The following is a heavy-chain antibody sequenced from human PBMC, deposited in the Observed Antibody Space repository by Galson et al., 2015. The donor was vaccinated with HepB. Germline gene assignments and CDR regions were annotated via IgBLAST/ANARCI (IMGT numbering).Heavy chain of an antibody. D-gene: IGHD3-10*01. CDR1: GFTFSSYA. Sequence: SLRLSCAASGFTFSSYAMSWVRQAPGKGLEWVSAISGSGGSTYYADSVKGRFTISRDNSKNTLYLQMNSLRAEDTAVYYCAKDRTPARITMVRGVPSLDAFDIWGQGTMVTVSS. V-gene: IGHV3-23*01. J-gene: IGHJ3*02. CDR3: AKDRTPARITMVRGVPSLDAFDI. CDR2: ISGSGGST.